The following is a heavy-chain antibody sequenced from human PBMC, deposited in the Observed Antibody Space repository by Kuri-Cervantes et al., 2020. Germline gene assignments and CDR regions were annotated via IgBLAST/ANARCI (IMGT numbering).Heavy chain of an antibody. D-gene: IGHD3-9*01. Sequence: ASVKVSCKASGYTFTSYYMHWVRQAPGQGLEWMGIINPSGGSTSYAQKFQGRVTITADESTSTAYMELSSLRSEDTAVYYCARARVSLRYFDWLYNYFDYWGQGTLVTVSS. J-gene: IGHJ4*02. CDR1: GYTFTSYY. CDR2: INPSGGST. CDR3: ARARVSLRYFDWLYNYFDY. V-gene: IGHV1-46*01.